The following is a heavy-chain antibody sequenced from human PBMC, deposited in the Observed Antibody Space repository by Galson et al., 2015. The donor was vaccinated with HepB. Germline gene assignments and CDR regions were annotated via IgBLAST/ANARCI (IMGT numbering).Heavy chain of an antibody. CDR1: GDSVSSNSAA. Sequence: CAISGDSVSSNSAAWNRIRQSPSRGLEWLGRTYYRSKWYNDYAVSVKSRITINPDTSKNQFSLQLNSVTPEDTAVYYCARDRRQQLTQGYYYYYGMDVWGQGTTVTVSS. D-gene: IGHD6-13*01. J-gene: IGHJ6*02. CDR2: TYYRSKWYN. CDR3: ARDRRQQLTQGYYYYYGMDV. V-gene: IGHV6-1*01.